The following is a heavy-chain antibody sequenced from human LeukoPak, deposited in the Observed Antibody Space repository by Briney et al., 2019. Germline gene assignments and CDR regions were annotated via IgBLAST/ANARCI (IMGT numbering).Heavy chain of an antibody. CDR2: ISSSSSSV. V-gene: IGHV3-48*02. D-gene: IGHD2-2*01. CDR3: AVVVPAAFDY. Sequence: PGGSLRLSCAASEFTFSSHSMNWVRQAPGKGLEWVSYISSSSSSVYYADSVRGRSTISRDNAENSLYLQMNSLRDEDTAVYYCAVVVPAAFDYWGQGTLVTVSS. J-gene: IGHJ4*02. CDR1: EFTFSSHS.